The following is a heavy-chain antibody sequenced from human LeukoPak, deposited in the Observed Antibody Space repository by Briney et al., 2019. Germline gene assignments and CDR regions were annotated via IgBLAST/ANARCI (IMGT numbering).Heavy chain of an antibody. D-gene: IGHD3-10*01. CDR3: ARYRRDYYGSGSASVVFDY. CDR2: IYYSGST. Sequence: SETLSLTCTVSGGSISSYYWGWIRQPPGKGLEWIGSIYYSGSTYYNPSLKSRVTISVDTSKNQFSLKLSSVTAADTAVYYCARYRRDYYGSGSASVVFDYWGQGTLVTVSS. V-gene: IGHV4-39*07. J-gene: IGHJ4*02. CDR1: GGSISSYY.